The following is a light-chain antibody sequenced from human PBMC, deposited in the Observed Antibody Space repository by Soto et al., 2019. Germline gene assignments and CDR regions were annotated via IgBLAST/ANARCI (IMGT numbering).Light chain of an antibody. CDR3: CSYAGSSTSLYV. V-gene: IGLV2-23*01. J-gene: IGLJ1*01. CDR1: SSDVGSYNL. Sequence: QSVLTQPASVSGSPGQSITISCTGTSSDVGSYNLVSWYQQHPGKAPKLMIYEGSKRPSGVSNRFSGSKSGNTASLTISGLQAEDEADYYCCSYAGSSTSLYVXGTGTKVTVL. CDR2: EGS.